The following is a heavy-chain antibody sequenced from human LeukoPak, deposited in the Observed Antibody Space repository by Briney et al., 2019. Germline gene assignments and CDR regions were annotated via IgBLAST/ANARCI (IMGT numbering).Heavy chain of an antibody. V-gene: IGHV3-30*02. CDR2: IDYDGSTK. J-gene: IGHJ6*03. Sequence: GGSLRLSCAASRVTFSTYCMHWVRQAPGKGLEWMAFIDYDGSTKHYKDSVKGRFTIYRDNSKNTLFLQMNTLRPEDTAVYYCAKDAFGDRHYYYYMDVWGKGTTVIISS. CDR1: RVTFSTYC. CDR3: AKDAFGDRHYYYYMDV. D-gene: IGHD4-17*01.